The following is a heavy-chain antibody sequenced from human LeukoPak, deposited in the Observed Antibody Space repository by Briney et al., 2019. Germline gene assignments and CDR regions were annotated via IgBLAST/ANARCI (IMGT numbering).Heavy chain of an antibody. J-gene: IGHJ4*02. V-gene: IGHV3-11*01. CDR3: ARVYSYGKRYFDY. CDR2: ISSSGSTI. D-gene: IGHD5-18*01. CDR1: GFTFSDYY. Sequence: PGGSLRLSCAASGFTFSDYYMSWIRQAPGKGLEWVSYISSSGSTIYYADSVKGRFTISRDNAKNSLYLQMNSLRAEDTAVYYCARVYSYGKRYFDYWGQGTLVTVSS.